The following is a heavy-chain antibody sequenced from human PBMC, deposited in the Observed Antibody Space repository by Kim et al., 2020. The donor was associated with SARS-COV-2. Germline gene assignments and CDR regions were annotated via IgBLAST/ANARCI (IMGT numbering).Heavy chain of an antibody. J-gene: IGHJ6*02. D-gene: IGHD4-4*01. Sequence: GGSLRLSCAASGFTFSSYSMNWVRQAPGKGLEWVSSISSSSSYIYYADSVKGRFTISRDNAKNSLYLQMNSLRAEDTAVYYCARDLFIHDYSLYYYGMDVWGQGTTVTVSS. V-gene: IGHV3-21*01. CDR1: GFTFSSYS. CDR3: ARDLFIHDYSLYYYGMDV. CDR2: ISSSSSYI.